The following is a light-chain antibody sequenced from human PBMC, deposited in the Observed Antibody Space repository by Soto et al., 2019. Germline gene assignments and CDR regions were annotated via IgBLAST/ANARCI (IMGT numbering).Light chain of an antibody. V-gene: IGLV2-11*01. Sequence: QSVLTQPRSVSGSPGQSVTISCAGTSRDVGAYDSVSWYQQHPGKAPKLIIYDVTQRPSGVPDRFSGSKSANSASLTVSGLQPDDEADYFCCSYAGNYAVVFGGGTQLTVL. J-gene: IGLJ2*01. CDR2: DVT. CDR1: SRDVGAYDS. CDR3: CSYAGNYAVV.